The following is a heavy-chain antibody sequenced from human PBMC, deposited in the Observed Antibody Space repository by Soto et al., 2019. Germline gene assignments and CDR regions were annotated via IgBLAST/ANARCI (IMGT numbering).Heavy chain of an antibody. CDR1: GFTFSTYA. CDR3: AHPRGYGVFDAYDI. J-gene: IGHJ3*02. Sequence: GGSLRLSCAASGFTFSTYAMIWVRQAPGKGLEWVSAISGSGDSTYSADSVRGRFTISRDNSINKLYPQMNNLGNEDTAVYYCAHPRGYGVFDAYDIWGQGTMVTVSS. D-gene: IGHD4-17*01. CDR2: ISGSGDST. V-gene: IGHV3-23*01.